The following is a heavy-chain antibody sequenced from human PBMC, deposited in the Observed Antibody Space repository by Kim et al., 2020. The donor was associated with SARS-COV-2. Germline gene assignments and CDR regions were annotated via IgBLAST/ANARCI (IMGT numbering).Heavy chain of an antibody. Sequence: NYAQKFQGRVTMTEETSTDTAYMELSSLRSEDTAVYYCAAHYYDSTHFDYWGQGTLVTVSS. V-gene: IGHV1-24*01. J-gene: IGHJ4*02. D-gene: IGHD3-22*01. CDR3: AAHYYDSTHFDY.